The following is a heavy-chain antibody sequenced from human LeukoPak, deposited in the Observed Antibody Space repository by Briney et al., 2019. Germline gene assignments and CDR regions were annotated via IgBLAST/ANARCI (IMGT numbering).Heavy chain of an antibody. J-gene: IGHJ5*02. V-gene: IGHV1-2*02. Sequence: ASVKVSCKASGYTFTGYYMHWVRPAPGQGLEWMGWINPNSGGTNYAQKFQGRVTMTRDTSISTAYMELSRLRSDDTAVYYCARASDYSNYNWFDPWGQGTLVTVSS. D-gene: IGHD4-11*01. CDR1: GYTFTGYY. CDR3: ARASDYSNYNWFDP. CDR2: INPNSGGT.